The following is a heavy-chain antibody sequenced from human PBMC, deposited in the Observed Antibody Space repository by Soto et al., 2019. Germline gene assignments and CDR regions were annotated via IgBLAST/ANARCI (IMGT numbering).Heavy chain of an antibody. Sequence: GGSRSLSCASSEFGFSSYAMSFVRQSRGKGLEWVSAISGSGGSTYYADSVKGRFTISRDNSKNTLYLQMNSLRAEDTAVYYCAKGLRGIAALLGQDYWGQGTLVTVSS. CDR3: AKGLRGIAALLGQDY. CDR2: ISGSGGST. D-gene: IGHD6-6*01. CDR1: EFGFSSYA. J-gene: IGHJ4*02. V-gene: IGHV3-23*01.